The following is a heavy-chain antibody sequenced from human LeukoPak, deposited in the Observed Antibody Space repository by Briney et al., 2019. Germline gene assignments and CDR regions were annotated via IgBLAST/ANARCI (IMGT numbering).Heavy chain of an antibody. CDR3: ARRTIAAAGYNWFDP. Sequence: SETLSLTCAVHGGSFSGYYWSWIRQPPGKGLEWIGEINHSGSTNYNPSLKSRVTISVDTSKNQFSLKLSSVTAADTAVYYCARRTIAAAGYNWFDPWGQGTLVTVSS. D-gene: IGHD6-13*01. V-gene: IGHV4-34*01. CDR2: INHSGST. CDR1: GGSFSGYY. J-gene: IGHJ5*02.